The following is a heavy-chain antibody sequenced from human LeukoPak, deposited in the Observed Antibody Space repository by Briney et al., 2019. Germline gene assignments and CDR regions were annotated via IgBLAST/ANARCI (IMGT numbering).Heavy chain of an antibody. V-gene: IGHV3-7*01. J-gene: IGHJ4*02. CDR2: INQDGSAK. CDR1: GFTFSGSW. D-gene: IGHD3-3*01. Sequence: GGSLRLSCAASGFTFSGSWMSWVRQAPGKGLEWVANINQDGSAKNYLDSVKGRFTISIDRGKNSLYLQMNSLRDEETAVYYCARELSWSGRDYWGQGTLVTVSS. CDR3: ARELSWSGRDY.